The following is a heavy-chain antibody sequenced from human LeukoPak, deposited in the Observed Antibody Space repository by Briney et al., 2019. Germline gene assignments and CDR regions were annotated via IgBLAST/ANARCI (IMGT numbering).Heavy chain of an antibody. D-gene: IGHD3-3*01. J-gene: IGHJ6*02. Sequence: GGSLRLSCAASGFIFTGYFMSWVRQAPGKGLEWVASIKHDGSEKYYVDSVRGRFTISRDNTKNLLYLQMNSLRAEDTAVYHCAKTLRDLEWLTGELDVWGQGTAVTVSS. V-gene: IGHV3-7*03. CDR2: IKHDGSEK. CDR3: AKTLRDLEWLTGELDV. CDR1: GFIFTGYF.